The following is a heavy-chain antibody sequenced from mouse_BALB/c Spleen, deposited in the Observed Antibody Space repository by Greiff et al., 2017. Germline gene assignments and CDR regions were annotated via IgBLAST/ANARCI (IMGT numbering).Heavy chain of an antibody. J-gene: IGHJ2*01. D-gene: IGHD2-3*01. Sequence: EVQVVESGPGLVKPSQSLSLTCSVTGYSITSGYYWNWIRQFPGNKLEWMGYISYDGSNNYNPSLKNRISITRDTSKNQFFLKLNSVTTEDTATYYCARVDGYYEDYWGQGTTLTVSS. CDR3: ARVDGYYEDY. CDR2: ISYDGSN. V-gene: IGHV3-6*02. CDR1: GYSITSGYY.